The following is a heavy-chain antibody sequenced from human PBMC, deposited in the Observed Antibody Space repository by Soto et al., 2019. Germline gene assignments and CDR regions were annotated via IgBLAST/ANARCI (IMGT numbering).Heavy chain of an antibody. CDR1: GGSFSGYY. D-gene: IGHD6-13*01. CDR3: ARRRQRNCWYHPNYLDY. CDR2: INHSGST. Sequence: SYTLSLTCAVYGGSFSGYYWSWIRQRPGKGLEWIGEINHSGSTNYNPSLKSRVTISVDTSKNQFSLKLSSVTAADTAVYYCARRRQRNCWYHPNYLDYWGQGTLVTVSS. V-gene: IGHV4-34*01. J-gene: IGHJ4*02.